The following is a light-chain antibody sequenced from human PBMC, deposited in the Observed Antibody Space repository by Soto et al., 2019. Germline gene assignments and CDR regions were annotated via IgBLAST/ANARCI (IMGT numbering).Light chain of an antibody. CDR3: SSYTTGSAEV. CDR1: SSDVGAYDF. J-gene: IGLJ1*01. Sequence: QSALTQPASVSGSPGQSIAMSCTGTSSDVGAYDFVSWYQQDPGKPPKLLMYDVNNRPSGISSRFSGSKSGNTPSLTISGLEAEDEAEYYCSSYTTGSAEVFGTGTKLT. CDR2: DVN. V-gene: IGLV2-14*03.